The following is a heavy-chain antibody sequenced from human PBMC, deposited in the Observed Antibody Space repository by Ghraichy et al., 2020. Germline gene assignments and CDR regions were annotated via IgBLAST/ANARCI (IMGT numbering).Heavy chain of an antibody. CDR3: ARVSGGSDDFFDY. CDR1: GTSITSYY. CDR2: ISTSGTT. V-gene: IGHV4-4*07. D-gene: IGHD2-15*01. Sequence: SETLSLTCAVSGTSITSYYWSWIRQPAGKGLEWIGHISTSGTTNYTPSLKSRVTMSVDTSKDQFSLKLNSVSAADTAVYYCARVSGGSDDFFDYWGQGTLVTVSS. J-gene: IGHJ4*02.